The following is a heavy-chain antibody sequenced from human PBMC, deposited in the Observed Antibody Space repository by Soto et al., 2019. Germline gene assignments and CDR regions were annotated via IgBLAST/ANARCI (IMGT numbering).Heavy chain of an antibody. V-gene: IGHV1-18*01. Sequence: ASVKVSCKASGYTFTSYGISWVRQAPGQGLEWMGWISAYNGNTNYAQKLQGRVTMTTDTSTSTAYMERRSLRSDDTAVYYCGKIGGSYGPGPPDYGGQEPLVTAPS. CDR1: GYTFTSYG. CDR3: GKIGGSYGPGPPDY. D-gene: IGHD3-10*01. CDR2: ISAYNGNT. J-gene: IGHJ4*02.